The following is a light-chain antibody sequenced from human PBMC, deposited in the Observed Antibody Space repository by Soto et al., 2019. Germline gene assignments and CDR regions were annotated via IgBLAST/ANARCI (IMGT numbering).Light chain of an antibody. V-gene: IGLV1-44*01. Sequence: QSALTQPPSASGTPGQRVTISCSGSSSNIGSITVNWYQQLPGTAPKLLIYSNNQRPSGVPDRFSGSKSGTSASLAISGLQSEDEADYYCAAWDDSLNAFYVFGTGTKVTVL. CDR3: AAWDDSLNAFYV. CDR2: SNN. CDR1: SSNIGSIT. J-gene: IGLJ1*01.